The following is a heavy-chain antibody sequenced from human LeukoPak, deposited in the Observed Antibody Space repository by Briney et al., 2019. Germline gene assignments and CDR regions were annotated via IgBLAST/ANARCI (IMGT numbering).Heavy chain of an antibody. CDR3: ARAIGIAVGGTHHTGGY. D-gene: IGHD6-19*01. CDR2: INPNSGGT. Sequence: SVKVSCKASGYTLTGYYIHWVRQAPGQGLEWMGRINPNSGGTNYAQKFQGRVTMTRDTSISTAYMELSRLRSDDTAVYYCARAIGIAVGGTHHTGGYWGQGTLVTVSS. CDR1: GYTLTGYY. J-gene: IGHJ4*02. V-gene: IGHV1-2*06.